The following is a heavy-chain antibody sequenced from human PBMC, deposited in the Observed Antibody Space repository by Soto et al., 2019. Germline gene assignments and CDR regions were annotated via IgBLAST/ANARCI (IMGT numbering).Heavy chain of an antibody. D-gene: IGHD2-15*01. CDR1: GYTFTSYD. CDR2: MNPNSGNT. J-gene: IGHJ6*03. Sequence: ASVKVSCKASGYTFTSYDINWVRHATGQGLEWMGWMNPNSGNTGYAQKFQGRVTMTRNTSISTAYMELSSLRSEDTAVYYCARGRYYCSGGSCLYYYYYYMDVWGKGTTVTVSS. CDR3: ARGRYYCSGGSCLYYYYYYMDV. V-gene: IGHV1-8*01.